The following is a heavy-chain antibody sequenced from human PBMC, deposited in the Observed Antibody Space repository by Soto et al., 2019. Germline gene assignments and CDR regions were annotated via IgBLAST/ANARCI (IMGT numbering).Heavy chain of an antibody. CDR3: ARGDGDYHDGNGYLGRH. CDR1: GFTFSSYW. V-gene: IGHV3-74*01. CDR2: IKSDGSGA. J-gene: IGHJ4*02. D-gene: IGHD3-22*01. Sequence: EVQLVESGGDLVQPGGSLRLSCAASGFTFSSYWMHWVRQAPGKGLVWVSRIKSDGSGAIYADSVKGRFTVSRDNAKNTLYLLMSSLSTEDTGVYYCARGDGDYHDGNGYLGRHGGQGTRVTVSS.